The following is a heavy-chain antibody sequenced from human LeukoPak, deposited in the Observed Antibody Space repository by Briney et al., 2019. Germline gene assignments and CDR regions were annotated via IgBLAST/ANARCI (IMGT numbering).Heavy chain of an antibody. CDR1: GFTVSSNY. D-gene: IGHD1-14*01. CDR3: ASGAPEAPYYYSGMDV. J-gene: IGHJ6*02. V-gene: IGHV3-66*01. CDR2: IYSGGST. Sequence: PGGSLRLSCAASGFTVSSNYMSWVRQAPGKGLEWVSVIYSGGSTYYADSVKGRFTISRDNSKNTLYLQMNSLRAEDTAVYYCASGAPEAPYYYSGMDVWGQGTTVTVSS.